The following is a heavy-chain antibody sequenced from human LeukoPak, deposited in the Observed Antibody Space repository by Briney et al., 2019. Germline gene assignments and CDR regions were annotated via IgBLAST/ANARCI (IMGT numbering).Heavy chain of an antibody. Sequence: GGSLRLSCAASGFTFSNYWMSWVRQAPGKGLEWVANIKQDGSEKYYVDSVKGRFTISRDNAKNSLYLHMNSLRAEDTAVYYCARLRTFDYWGQGTLVTVSS. CDR1: GFTFSNYW. D-gene: IGHD1-14*01. V-gene: IGHV3-7*03. CDR2: IKQDGSEK. J-gene: IGHJ4*02. CDR3: ARLRTFDY.